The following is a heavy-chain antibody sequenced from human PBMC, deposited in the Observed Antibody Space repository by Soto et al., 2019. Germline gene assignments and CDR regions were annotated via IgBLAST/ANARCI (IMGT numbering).Heavy chain of an antibody. D-gene: IGHD1-1*01. Sequence: SETLSVACTVSGGSISRYYCIWFRQRPGKGLEWIGYIYYSGSTNYNPSLKSRVTISVDTSKNQFSLKLSSVTAADTAVYYCARVNSSISTSSKDYYSYDMYTLAQGATVTVS. CDR2: IYYSGST. V-gene: IGHV4-59*01. CDR1: GGSISRYY. CDR3: ARVNSSISTSSKDYYSYDMYT. J-gene: IGHJ6*02.